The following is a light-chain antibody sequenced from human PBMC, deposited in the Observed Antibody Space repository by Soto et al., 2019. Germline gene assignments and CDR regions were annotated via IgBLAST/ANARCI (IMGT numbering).Light chain of an antibody. CDR1: QSVSSS. V-gene: IGKV3-20*01. Sequence: DMVMTQSPATLSVSPGERATLSCRASQSVSSSLAWYRQKPGRSPRLLIYGASSRATGIPDRFSGSGSGTDFTLTISRLEPEDFAVYYCQQYGSSPQTFGQGTKVDIK. CDR2: GAS. CDR3: QQYGSSPQT. J-gene: IGKJ1*01.